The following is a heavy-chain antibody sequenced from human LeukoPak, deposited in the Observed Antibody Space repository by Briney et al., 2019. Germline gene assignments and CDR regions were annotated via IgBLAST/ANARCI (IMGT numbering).Heavy chain of an antibody. Sequence: GASVKVSCKVSGYTLTDLSMHWVRQAPGKGPEWMGGFDPEDGETIFSQKVQGRVTMTTDTSTSTAYMELRSLRSDDTAVYYCASGYLGRAGTTDRLDYWGQGTLVTVSS. V-gene: IGHV1-24*01. CDR2: FDPEDGET. CDR1: GYTLTDLS. J-gene: IGHJ4*02. D-gene: IGHD4-17*01. CDR3: ASGYLGRAGTTDRLDY.